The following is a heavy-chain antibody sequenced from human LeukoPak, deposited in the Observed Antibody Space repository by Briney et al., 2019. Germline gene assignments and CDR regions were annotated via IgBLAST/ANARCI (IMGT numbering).Heavy chain of an antibody. CDR2: IKSKTHGGTT. D-gene: IGHD1-26*01. Sequence: PGGSLRLSCAASGFTFSNAWMSWVRQAPGKGLEWVGRIKSKTHGGTTDYAAPVKGRFTISRDDSRNTLHLQMNSLKTEDTAVYYCTTDPVGPYSGSYFRAFDIWGQGTMVTVSS. J-gene: IGHJ3*02. CDR3: TTDPVGPYSGSYFRAFDI. V-gene: IGHV3-15*01. CDR1: GFTFSNAW.